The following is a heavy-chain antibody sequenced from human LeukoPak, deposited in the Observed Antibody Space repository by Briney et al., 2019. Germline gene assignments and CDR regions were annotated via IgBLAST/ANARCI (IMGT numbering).Heavy chain of an antibody. CDR3: ARPYEH. J-gene: IGHJ4*02. CDR1: GCDFTKYW. V-gene: IGHV5-51*01. CDR2: IYPGDSDT. D-gene: IGHD3-3*01. Sequence: GGSLKIYCKGSGCDFTKYWIGWARQMTGKGLEWMENIYPGDSDTRYSPSFQGQVTISADKSISTVYLQWSSLKASDTAMYYCARPYEHWGQGTLVTVSS.